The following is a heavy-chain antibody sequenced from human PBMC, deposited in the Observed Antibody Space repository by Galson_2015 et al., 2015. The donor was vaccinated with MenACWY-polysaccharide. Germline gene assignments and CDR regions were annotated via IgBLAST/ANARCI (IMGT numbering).Heavy chain of an antibody. J-gene: IGHJ1*01. D-gene: IGHD3-22*01. Sequence: SETLSLTCTVSGGSISNYYWSWIRQPPGGALEWIWDIYYSGSTNYNPSLKSRVTMSVDTSKNQFSLKLRLVTAADTAVYYCARATYDSGAYYPFGDWGQGILVIVSS. CDR1: GGSISNYY. CDR2: IYYSGST. CDR3: ARATYDSGAYYPFGD. V-gene: IGHV4-59*01.